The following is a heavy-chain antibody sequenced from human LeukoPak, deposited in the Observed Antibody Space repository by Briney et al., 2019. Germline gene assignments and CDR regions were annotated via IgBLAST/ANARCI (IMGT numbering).Heavy chain of an antibody. V-gene: IGHV3-33*01. D-gene: IGHD2-15*01. CDR1: GFTFSSYG. J-gene: IGHJ4*02. CDR2: IWYDGSNK. Sequence: PGRSLRLSCAASGFTFSSYGMHWVRQAPGKGLVWVAVIWYDGSNKYYADSVKGRFTISRDNSKNTLYLQMNSLRAEDTAVYYCATNQVGYCSGGSCPTKKGTDYWGQGTLVTVSS. CDR3: ATNQVGYCSGGSCPTKKGTDY.